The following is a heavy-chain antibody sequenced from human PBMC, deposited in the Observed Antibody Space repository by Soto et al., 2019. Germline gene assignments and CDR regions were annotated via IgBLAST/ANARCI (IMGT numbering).Heavy chain of an antibody. Sequence: VQLVQSGAEVRKPGSSVKVSCKASGGTFSRHTISWVRQAPGQGLEWMGGIIPMFGTANHAQKFQGRVTIIADESTSTAYMELSSLRSEDTAIYYCARGWGYDSSDYYYAYWGQGTPVIVSS. CDR3: ARGWGYDSSDYYYAY. V-gene: IGHV1-69*01. J-gene: IGHJ4*02. D-gene: IGHD3-22*01. CDR1: GGTFSRHT. CDR2: IIPMFGTA.